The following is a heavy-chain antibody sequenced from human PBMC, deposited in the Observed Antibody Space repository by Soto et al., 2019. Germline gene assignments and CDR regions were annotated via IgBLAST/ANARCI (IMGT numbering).Heavy chain of an antibody. J-gene: IGHJ4*02. V-gene: IGHV1-18*01. CDR2: ISAYNGNS. CDR3: ARDFGSYLSVPGTVFDY. D-gene: IGHD1-26*01. CDR1: GYNFPTYG. Sequence: SVKVYCKASGYNFPTYGITWVRQAPGQGLEWMGWISAYNGNSNYAQRFQDRVTMTTDTSTSTGYMELRSLQSDDTAVYYCARDFGSYLSVPGTVFDYWGQGTLVTVSS.